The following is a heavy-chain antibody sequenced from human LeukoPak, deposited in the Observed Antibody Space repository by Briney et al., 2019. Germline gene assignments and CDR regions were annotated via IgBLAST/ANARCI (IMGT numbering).Heavy chain of an antibody. J-gene: IGHJ6*03. Sequence: PSENLSLTCTVSGGYISSSRYYSGWIRQPPGKGLEWIGSIYYSGSTYYNPSLKSRVTISVDTSKNQFSLKLSCVTAADTAVYYCARASSQRFAYCYYFLDVWGKGTTVTVSS. D-gene: IGHD3-3*01. CDR1: GGYISSSRYY. V-gene: IGHV4-39*01. CDR3: ARASSQRFAYCYYFLDV. CDR2: IYYSGST.